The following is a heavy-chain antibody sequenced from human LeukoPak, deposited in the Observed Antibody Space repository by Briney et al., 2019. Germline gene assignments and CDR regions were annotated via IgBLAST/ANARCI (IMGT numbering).Heavy chain of an antibody. CDR1: GGSISSGSYY. CDR3: ARDTAMAYYYYGMDV. CDR2: IYTSGST. Sequence: SQPLSLTCTVSGGSISSGSYYWSWIRQPAGKGLEWIGRIYTSGSTNYNPSLKSRVTISVDTSKNQFSLKLSSVTAADTAVYYCARDTAMAYYYYGMDVWGQGTTVTVSS. J-gene: IGHJ6*02. D-gene: IGHD5-18*01. V-gene: IGHV4-61*02.